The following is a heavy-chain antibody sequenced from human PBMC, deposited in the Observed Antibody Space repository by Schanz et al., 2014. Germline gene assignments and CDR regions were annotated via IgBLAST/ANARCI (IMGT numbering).Heavy chain of an antibody. D-gene: IGHD4-17*01. J-gene: IGHJ4*02. Sequence: QVQLVQSGAEVKQPGASVKVSCKASGYTFTSYYMHWVRQAPGQGLEWMGWMNPNSGNTGYAQNFQGRVTMTRDTSLKTAYMEMTDLKFEGAGLYYCGIHYGDRPLWGQGTLIAVSS. CDR1: GYTFTSYY. CDR2: MNPNSGNT. CDR3: GIHYGDRPL. V-gene: IGHV1-8*02.